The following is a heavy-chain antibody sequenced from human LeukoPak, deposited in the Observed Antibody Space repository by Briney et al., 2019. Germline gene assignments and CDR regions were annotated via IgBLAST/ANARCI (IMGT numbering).Heavy chain of an antibody. CDR3: ARVFYAKDIVVVPAYYYYYLDV. CDR2: INPNSGGT. V-gene: IGHV1-2*02. J-gene: IGHJ6*03. CDR1: GYTFTSYY. D-gene: IGHD2-2*01. Sequence: ASVKVSCKASGYTFTSYYMHWVRQAPGQGLEWMGWINPNSGGTNYAQKFQGRVTMTRDTSISTAYMEVSRLRSDDTAVYYCARVFYAKDIVVVPAYYYYYLDVWGTGTTVTVSS.